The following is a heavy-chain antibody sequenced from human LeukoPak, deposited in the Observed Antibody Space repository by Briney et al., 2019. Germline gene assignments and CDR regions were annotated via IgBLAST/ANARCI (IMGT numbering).Heavy chain of an antibody. D-gene: IGHD2-15*01. CDR1: GGSISGSY. CDR3: ARDGHTGYCSGGSCYPGAFDI. CDR2: IYYSGTT. J-gene: IGHJ3*02. V-gene: IGHV4-59*01. Sequence: SETLSLTCTVSGGSISGSYWSWIRQPPGKGLEWIGYIYYSGTTHYNPSLSSRVTISVDTSKNQFSLKLSSVTAADTAVYYCARDGHTGYCSGGSCYPGAFDIWGQGTMVTVSS.